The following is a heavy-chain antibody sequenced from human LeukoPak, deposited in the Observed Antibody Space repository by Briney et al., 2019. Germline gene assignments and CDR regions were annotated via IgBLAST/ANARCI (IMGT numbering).Heavy chain of an antibody. Sequence: PGGPLRPSCAASGFTFSNYGMHWVRQAPGKGLEWVAATWYDGSNKYYADSVKGRFTISRDNSKNTLYLQMNSLRAEDTAVYFCARGGHCTTTSCSNYDGMDVWGQGTTLTVSS. CDR3: ARGGHCTTTSCSNYDGMDV. J-gene: IGHJ6*02. D-gene: IGHD2-2*01. CDR1: GFTFSNYG. V-gene: IGHV3-33*01. CDR2: TWYDGSNK.